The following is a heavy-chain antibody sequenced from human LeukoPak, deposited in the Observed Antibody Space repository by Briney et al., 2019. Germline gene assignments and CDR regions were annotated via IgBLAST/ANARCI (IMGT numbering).Heavy chain of an antibody. CDR1: GFTFSSYG. CDR3: AKGPGDYGDYYFDY. CDR2: IRYDGSNK. D-gene: IGHD4-17*01. V-gene: IGHV3-30*02. J-gene: IGHJ4*02. Sequence: GGSLRLSCAASGFTFSSYGMHWVRQAPGKGLEWVAFIRYDGSNKYYAGSVKGRFTISRDNSKNTLYLQMNSLRAEDTAVYYCAKGPGDYGDYYFDYWGQGTLVTVSS.